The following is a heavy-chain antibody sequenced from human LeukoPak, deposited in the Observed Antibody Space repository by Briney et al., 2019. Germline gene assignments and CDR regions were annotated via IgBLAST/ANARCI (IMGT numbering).Heavy chain of an antibody. CDR1: GFNFYNYW. V-gene: IGHV3-7*03. D-gene: IGHD6-19*01. CDR3: ARDGGWYHFAL. CDR2: IKEDGSQK. Sequence: PGGSLRLSCAASGFNFYNYWMTWVRQAPGKGLEWVAHIKEDGSQKNYVDSVKGRFTISRDNAQNSLYLQMNSLRAEDTAVYYCARDGGWYHFALWGQGTLVTVSS. J-gene: IGHJ4*02.